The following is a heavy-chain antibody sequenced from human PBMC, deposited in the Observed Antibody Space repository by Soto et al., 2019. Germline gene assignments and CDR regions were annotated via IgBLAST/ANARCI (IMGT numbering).Heavy chain of an antibody. CDR1: GYIFTGFW. J-gene: IGHJ4*02. CDR2: INPTDSST. V-gene: IGHV5-10-1*01. D-gene: IGHD3-9*01. Sequence: LGESLKISCKGSGYIFTGFWITWVRQMPGKGLEWMGSINPTDSSTSYTASFQGRVTISTDKSITTAYLEWSSLKASDTAMYYCARQADILTGYLYWGQGTLVTVSS. CDR3: ARQADILTGYLY.